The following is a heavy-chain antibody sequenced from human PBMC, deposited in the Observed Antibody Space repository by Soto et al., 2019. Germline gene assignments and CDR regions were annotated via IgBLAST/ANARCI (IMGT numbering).Heavy chain of an antibody. J-gene: IGHJ4*02. V-gene: IGHV1-46*02. CDR2: INLRGGTT. CDR1: GYTFNKYY. CDR3: AIGPDYSDVPLWDY. Sequence: QVQLVQSGAEVRKPGASVRLSCETSGYTFNKYYIHWVRQAPGKGLEWVGIINLRGGTTESARELRGRVTITGDTSTSTAYMELSNLRSEAAAVYFCAIGPDYSDVPLWDYWGQGTLVTVSS. D-gene: IGHD4-17*01.